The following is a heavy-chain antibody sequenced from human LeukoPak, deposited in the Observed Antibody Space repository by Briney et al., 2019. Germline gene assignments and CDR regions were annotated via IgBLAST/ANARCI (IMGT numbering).Heavy chain of an antibody. Sequence: GGSLRLSCAASGFTFSTHARHWVRQVPGKGLEYVSAISSIGGTTYYANSVKGRFTISRDNSKNTLYLQMGSLKPEDTAVYYCARVGDNTAFDYWGQGTLVTVYS. J-gene: IGHJ4*02. D-gene: IGHD2-21*01. CDR1: GFTFSTHA. V-gene: IGHV3-64*01. CDR3: ARVGDNTAFDY. CDR2: ISSIGGTT.